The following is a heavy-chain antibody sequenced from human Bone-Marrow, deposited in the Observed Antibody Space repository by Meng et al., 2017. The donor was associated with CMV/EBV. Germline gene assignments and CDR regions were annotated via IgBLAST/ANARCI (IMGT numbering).Heavy chain of an antibody. J-gene: IGHJ5*02. CDR2: INHSGST. D-gene: IGHD6-6*01. V-gene: IGHV4-34*01. Sequence: ESLKISCAASGFTFSDYYMSWIRQAPGKGLEWIGEINHSGSTNYNPSLKSRVTISVDTSKNQFSLKLSSVTAADTAVYYCARGSTAARLGWFDPWGQGTLVTVSS. CDR1: GFTFSDYY. CDR3: ARGSTAARLGWFDP.